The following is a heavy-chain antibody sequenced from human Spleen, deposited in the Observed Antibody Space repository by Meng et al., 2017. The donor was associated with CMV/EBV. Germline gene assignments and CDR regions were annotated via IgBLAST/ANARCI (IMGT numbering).Heavy chain of an antibody. CDR3: ARGLLDTGLVTTFDQ. CDR2: ISTGGRA. Sequence: VYGSSFEDYYWTWIRQPPGKGLEWVGHISTGGRAAYSPSLKSRLTISIDSPKNQFSMRLNSVTAADTAVYFCARGLLDTGLVTTFDQWGQGALVTVSS. V-gene: IGHV4-34*01. CDR1: GSSFEDYY. J-gene: IGHJ4*02. D-gene: IGHD5-18*01.